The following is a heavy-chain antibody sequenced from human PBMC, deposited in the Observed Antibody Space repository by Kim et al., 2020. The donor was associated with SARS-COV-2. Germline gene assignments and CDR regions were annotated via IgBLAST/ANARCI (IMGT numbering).Heavy chain of an antibody. V-gene: IGHV4-39*01. CDR2: IYYRGKT. CDR1: GGSISSSSHH. Sequence: SETLSLTCSVSGGSISSSSHHWGWIRQPPGKGLEWIGSIYYRGKTYYNPALKSRLRISVDTSKNQFSLKLSSVTAADTAIYYCAGLIEGSPADFWGQGTMVTVSS. J-gene: IGHJ3*01. CDR3: AGLIEGSPADF. D-gene: IGHD2-15*01.